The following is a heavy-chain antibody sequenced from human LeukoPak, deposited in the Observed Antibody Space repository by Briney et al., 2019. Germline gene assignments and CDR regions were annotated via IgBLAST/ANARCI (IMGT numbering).Heavy chain of an antibody. CDR3: TRDLEY. CDR1: GFVFSTYA. V-gene: IGHV3-48*01. J-gene: IGHJ4*02. Sequence: GGSLRLSCAASGFVFSTYAMGWVRQAPGKGPEWISYISSGGSVMHYADSVKGRFTISRDNVENSLYLQMNSLRVEDTAVYYCTRDLEYWGQGVLVTVSS. CDR2: ISSGGSVM.